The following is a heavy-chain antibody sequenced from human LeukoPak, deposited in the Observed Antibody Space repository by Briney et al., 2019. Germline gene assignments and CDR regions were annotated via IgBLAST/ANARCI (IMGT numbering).Heavy chain of an antibody. CDR2: IYYSGST. J-gene: IGHJ5*02. CDR3: ARAALYSMGFDP. D-gene: IGHD2-21*01. CDR1: GGSISSSSYY. V-gene: IGHV4-39*07. Sequence: SETLSLTCTVSGGSISSSSYYWGWIRQPPGKGLEWIGSIYYSGSTYYNPSLKSRVTLSVDASKNQFSLKLSSVTAAHTAVYYCARAALYSMGFDPWGQGTLVTVSS.